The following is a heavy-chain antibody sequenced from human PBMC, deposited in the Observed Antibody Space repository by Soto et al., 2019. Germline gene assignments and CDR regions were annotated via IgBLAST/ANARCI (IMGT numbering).Heavy chain of an antibody. CDR1: GSTFSSYS. CDR2: INSSSSTI. J-gene: IGHJ2*01. D-gene: IGHD3-3*01. Sequence: PGGSLTLSCAASGSTFSSYSMNWARQAPEKGLEWVSYINSSSSTIYYADSVKRRFTISRDNAKNSLCLQMNSLRDEDSVVYYCVRESRFLGCGAHRGFHPLPPRRSSDL. V-gene: IGHV3-48*02. CDR3: VRESRFLGCGAHRGFHPLPPRRSSDL.